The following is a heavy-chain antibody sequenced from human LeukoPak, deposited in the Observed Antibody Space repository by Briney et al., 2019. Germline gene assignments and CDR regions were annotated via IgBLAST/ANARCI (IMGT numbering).Heavy chain of an antibody. Sequence: PGGSLRLSCAASGLTFSNFWMHWVRQAPGKGLVWVSLIKSDGSTTIYADSVKGRLTISRDNAKNTVYLQMNSLRAEDTAVYYCATGHSYGYEFWGQGNLVTVSS. CDR1: GLTFSNFW. V-gene: IGHV3-74*01. J-gene: IGHJ4*02. D-gene: IGHD5-18*01. CDR3: ATGHSYGYEF. CDR2: IKSDGSTT.